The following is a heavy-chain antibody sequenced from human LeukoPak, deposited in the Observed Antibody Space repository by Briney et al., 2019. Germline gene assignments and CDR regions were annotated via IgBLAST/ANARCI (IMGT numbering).Heavy chain of an antibody. V-gene: IGHV4-30-4*01. Sequence: SETLSLTCTVSGGSISSYYWSWLRQPPGKGLEWFGYIYSSGSTYYNPSLKSRVTISVDTSKTQFSLKLSSVTAADTAVYYCARGLLWVVELSHLDYWGQGTLFTVSS. J-gene: IGHJ4*02. D-gene: IGHD3-10*01. CDR1: GGSISSYY. CDR3: ARGLLWVVELSHLDY. CDR2: IYSSGST.